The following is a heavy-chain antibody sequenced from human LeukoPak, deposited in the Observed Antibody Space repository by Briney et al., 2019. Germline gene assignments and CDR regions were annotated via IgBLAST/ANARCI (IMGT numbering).Heavy chain of an antibody. CDR2: IYYSGST. J-gene: IGHJ3*02. D-gene: IGHD2/OR15-2a*01. Sequence: PSETLSLTCTVSGGSISSSSYYWGWIRQPPGKGLEWIGSIYYSGSTYYNPSLKSRVTISVDTSKNQFSLKLSSVTAADTAVYYCARAQNMAHDAFDIWGQGTMVTVSS. V-gene: IGHV4-39*07. CDR1: GGSISSSSYY. CDR3: ARAQNMAHDAFDI.